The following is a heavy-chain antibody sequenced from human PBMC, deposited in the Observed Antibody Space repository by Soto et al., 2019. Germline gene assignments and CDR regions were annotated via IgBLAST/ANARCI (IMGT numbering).Heavy chain of an antibody. J-gene: IGHJ4*02. CDR2: ISYDGSNK. Sequence: GMSPRLSCAASGFSFSSYAMHCVRQAPGKGLEWVAVISYDGSNKYYADSVKGRFTISRDNSKNTLYLQMNSLRAEDTAVYYCSGSSRWHKYYFDYWCQG. CDR1: GFSFSSYA. D-gene: IGHD6-13*01. V-gene: IGHV3-30-3*01. CDR3: SGSSRWHKYYFDY.